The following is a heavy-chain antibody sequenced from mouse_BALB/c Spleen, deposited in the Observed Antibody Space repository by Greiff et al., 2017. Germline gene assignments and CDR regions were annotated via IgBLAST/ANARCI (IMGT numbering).Heavy chain of an antibody. D-gene: IGHD1-1*01. CDR3: ARRYYGSNYYFDY. CDR1: GYSFTDYN. V-gene: IGHV1-18*01. Sequence: LVKPGASVKIPCKAPGYSFTDYNMDWVKQSHGKSLEWIGDINPNNGGTIYNQKFKGKATLTVDKSSSTAYMELRSLTSEDTAVYYCARRYYGSNYYFDYWGQGTTLTVSS. CDR2: INPNNGGT. J-gene: IGHJ2*01.